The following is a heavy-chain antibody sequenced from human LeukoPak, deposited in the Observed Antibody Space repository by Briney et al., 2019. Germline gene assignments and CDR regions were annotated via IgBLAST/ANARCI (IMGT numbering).Heavy chain of an antibody. Sequence: PGRSLRLSCAASGFTFSSYAMHWVRQAPGKGLEWVAVISYDGSNKYYADSVKGRFTISRDNSKNTLYLQMNSPRAEDTAVYYCARDPVATINYFDYWGQGTLVTVSS. CDR3: ARDPVATINYFDY. CDR1: GFTFSSYA. J-gene: IGHJ4*02. CDR2: ISYDGSNK. D-gene: IGHD5-12*01. V-gene: IGHV3-30-3*01.